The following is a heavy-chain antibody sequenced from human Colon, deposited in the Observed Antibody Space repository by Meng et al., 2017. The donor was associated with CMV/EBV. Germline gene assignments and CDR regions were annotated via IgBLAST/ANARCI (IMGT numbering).Heavy chain of an antibody. CDR3: ARGRPNWSGVLDY. V-gene: IGHV1-18*01. D-gene: IGHD1-1*01. J-gene: IGHJ4*02. Sequence: QVQLVQSWAEVKEPGASVLVSCRSSGYTFTSDGINWVRQAPGQGLEWMGWISGSTGYTNRAQKFQGRVTMTTDTSTSTAYLALTSLTSNDTAVYYCARGRPNWSGVLDYWGQGTLVTVSS. CDR1: GYTFTSDG. CDR2: ISGSTGYT.